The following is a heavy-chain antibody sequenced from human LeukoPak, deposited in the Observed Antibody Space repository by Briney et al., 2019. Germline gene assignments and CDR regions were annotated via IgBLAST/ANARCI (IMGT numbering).Heavy chain of an antibody. J-gene: IGHJ3*02. Sequence: GGSLRLSCAASGFTFSSYGMHWVRQAPGKGLEWVAFIRYDGSNKYYADSVKGRFTISRDNSKNTLYLQMNSLRAEDTAVCYCAKDRPVVRGVTSDDAFDIWGQGTMVTVSS. V-gene: IGHV3-30*02. CDR2: IRYDGSNK. D-gene: IGHD3-10*01. CDR1: GFTFSSYG. CDR3: AKDRPVVRGVTSDDAFDI.